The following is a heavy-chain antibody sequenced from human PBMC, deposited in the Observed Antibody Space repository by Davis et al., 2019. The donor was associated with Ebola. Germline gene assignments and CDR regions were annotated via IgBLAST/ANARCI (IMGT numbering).Heavy chain of an antibody. CDR3: ARRINSGYDLTRGYYYYYGMDV. CDR2: IYPGDSDT. Sequence: GESLKISCKGSGYSFTSYWIGWVRQMPGKGLEWMGIIYPGDSDTRYSPSFQGQVTISADKSISTAYLQWSSLKASDSAMYYCARRINSGYDLTRGYYYYYGMDVWGQGTTVTVSS. J-gene: IGHJ6*02. D-gene: IGHD5-12*01. CDR1: GYSFTSYW. V-gene: IGHV5-51*01.